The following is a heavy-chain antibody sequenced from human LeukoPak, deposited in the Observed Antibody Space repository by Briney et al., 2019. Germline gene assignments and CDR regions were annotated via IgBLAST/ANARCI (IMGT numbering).Heavy chain of an antibody. Sequence: SGPTLVNPTQTLTLTCTFSGFSLSASGMCVTWIRQPPGKALEWLARIDWDDYKYYSTSLKTRLTISKDTSKNQVVLTMTNMDPVDTATYYCARTITTTVAFVYWGQGILVTVSS. CDR1: GFSLSASGMC. CDR2: IDWDDYK. D-gene: IGHD4-11*01. J-gene: IGHJ4*02. CDR3: ARTITTTVAFVY. V-gene: IGHV2-70*11.